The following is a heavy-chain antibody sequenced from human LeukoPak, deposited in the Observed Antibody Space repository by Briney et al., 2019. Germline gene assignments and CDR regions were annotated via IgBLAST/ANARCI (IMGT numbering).Heavy chain of an antibody. D-gene: IGHD3-22*01. V-gene: IGHV4-31*03. CDR2: IYYSGST. J-gene: IGHJ4*02. CDR3: ARGLGTYYYDSSGWYYFDY. Sequence: PSETLSLTCTVSGGSISSGGYYRSWIRQHPGKGLEWIGYIYYSGSTYYNPSLKSRVTISVDTSKNQFSLKLSSVTAADTAVYYCARGLGTYYYDSSGWYYFDYWGQGTLVTVSS. CDR1: GGSISSGGYY.